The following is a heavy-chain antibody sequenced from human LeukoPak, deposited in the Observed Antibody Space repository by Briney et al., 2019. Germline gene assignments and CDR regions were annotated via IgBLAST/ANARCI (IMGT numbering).Heavy chain of an antibody. J-gene: IGHJ4*02. CDR1: GGTFSSYA. CDR2: IIPIFGTT. Sequence: GASVKVSCKASGGTFSSYAISWVRQAPGQGLEWMGGIIPIFGTTNYAQKFQGRVTITADESTSTAYMELSSLRSEDTAVYYCARAPVQLERRPLSPYYFDYWGQGTLVTVSS. D-gene: IGHD1-1*01. V-gene: IGHV1-69*13. CDR3: ARAPVQLERRPLSPYYFDY.